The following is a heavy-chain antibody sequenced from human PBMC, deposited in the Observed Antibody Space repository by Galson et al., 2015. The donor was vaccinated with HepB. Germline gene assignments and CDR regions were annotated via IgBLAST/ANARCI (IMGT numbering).Heavy chain of an antibody. CDR3: ARHQVNHYGMDV. CDR2: ISAYNGNT. CDR1: GYTFTSYS. J-gene: IGHJ6*02. Sequence: SVKVSCKASGYTFTSYSIIWVRQAPGQGLEWMGWISAYNGNTNYAQKLQGRVTMTTDTSTSTAYMELRSLRPDDTAVYYCARHQVNHYGMDVWGQGTTVTVSS. D-gene: IGHD4-23*01. V-gene: IGHV1-18*01.